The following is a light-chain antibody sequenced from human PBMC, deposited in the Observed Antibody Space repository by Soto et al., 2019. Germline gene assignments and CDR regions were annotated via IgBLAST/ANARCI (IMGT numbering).Light chain of an antibody. Sequence: QSVLTQPPSVSGAPGQRVTISCTGSGSNIGAGYDVHWYQQVPGTAPKLLIYTDSKRPSGVPERFSGSKSGTSASLAITGLQAEEEADYYCQSFDSSLSGSVFGGGTKVTVL. CDR1: GSNIGAGYD. CDR2: TDS. V-gene: IGLV1-40*01. J-gene: IGLJ2*01. CDR3: QSFDSSLSGSV.